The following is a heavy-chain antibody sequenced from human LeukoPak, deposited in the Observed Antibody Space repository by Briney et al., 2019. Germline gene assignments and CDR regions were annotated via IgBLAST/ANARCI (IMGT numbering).Heavy chain of an antibody. V-gene: IGHV5-51*01. J-gene: IGHJ6*02. CDR3: ARCGSDILTGYDYYYGMDV. Sequence: GESLKISCKGSGYTFTSYWIGWVRQMPGKGLELMGIIYPSDSDTRYSPSFEGQVTISVDKSISTAYLQWSSLKASDTAMYYCARCGSDILTGYDYYYGMDVWGQGTTVTVSS. D-gene: IGHD3-9*01. CDR2: IYPSDSDT. CDR1: GYTFTSYW.